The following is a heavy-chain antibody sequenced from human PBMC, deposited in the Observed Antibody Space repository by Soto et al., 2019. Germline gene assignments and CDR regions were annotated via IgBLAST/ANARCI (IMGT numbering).Heavy chain of an antibody. J-gene: IGHJ4*02. D-gene: IGHD2-21*02. CDR1: GYTFTDYD. CDR3: EVTTGY. Sequence: QVQVVQSGAEVKKPGASVRVSCKTSGYTFTDYDINWVRQATEQGLEWMGWVSPDHGNAGYAQQFQGRVTMTSDTSTSTVYMELSNLRSEDTAVYFCEVTTGYWGQGTMVTVSS. CDR2: VSPDHGNA. V-gene: IGHV1-8*01.